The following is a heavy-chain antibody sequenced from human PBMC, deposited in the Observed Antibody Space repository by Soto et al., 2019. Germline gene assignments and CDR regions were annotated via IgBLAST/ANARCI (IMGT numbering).Heavy chain of an antibody. J-gene: IGHJ4*02. D-gene: IGHD6-13*01. CDR1: GGSMRNYF. CDR3: AAGEASSRNLAPYYLDF. V-gene: IGHV4-59*01. Sequence: SETLSLTCTVSGGSMRNYFWTWIRQPPGKGLEWIGYIHYSGTTSFFPSYNPSLRSRVTISEGTSKNQFSLKLLSVTTADTAVYFCAAGEASSRNLAPYYLDFWGQGTLVTVSS. CDR2: IHYSGTT.